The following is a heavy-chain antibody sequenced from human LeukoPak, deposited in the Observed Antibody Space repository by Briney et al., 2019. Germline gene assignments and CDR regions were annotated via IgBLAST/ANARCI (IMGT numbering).Heavy chain of an antibody. J-gene: IGHJ5*02. CDR1: GFTFSSYA. CDR2: ISGSGGTT. V-gene: IGHV3-23*01. CDR3: ANPQVLPPKWFDP. Sequence: GGSLRLSCAASGFTFSSYAMSWVRQAPGKGLEWVSAISGSGGTTYYADPVKGRFAISRDNSKTTLYLQMYSLRADDTAVYYCANPQVLPPKWFDPWGQGTLVTVSS.